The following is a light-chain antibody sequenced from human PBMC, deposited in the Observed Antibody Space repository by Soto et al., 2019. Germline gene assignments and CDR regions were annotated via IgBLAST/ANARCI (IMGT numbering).Light chain of an antibody. CDR3: QQRINWPYT. CDR1: QSVSSY. CDR2: DAS. Sequence: EIVLTQSPATLSLSPGERATLSCRASQSVSSYLAWYQQKPGQAPRLLIYDASNMATGIPARFSGSGSGTDFTLTISSLEPEDFAVYYCQQRINWPYTFGQGTKLEIK. V-gene: IGKV3-11*01. J-gene: IGKJ2*01.